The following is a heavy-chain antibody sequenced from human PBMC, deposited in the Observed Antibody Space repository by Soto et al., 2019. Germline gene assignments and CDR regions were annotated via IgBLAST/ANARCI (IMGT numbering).Heavy chain of an antibody. CDR1: GGTFSSYT. CDR2: IIPILGIA. J-gene: IGHJ4*01. V-gene: IGHV1-69*02. Sequence: QVQLVQCGAEVKKPGSSVKVSCKASGGTFSSYTISWVRQAPGQGLEWMGTIIPILGIANYAQKFQGRVTITADKSTSTAYMELSSLRSEDTAVYYCARGGATMVRGVITQLPFDYWGHGTLVTVSS. D-gene: IGHD3-10*01. CDR3: ARGGATMVRGVITQLPFDY.